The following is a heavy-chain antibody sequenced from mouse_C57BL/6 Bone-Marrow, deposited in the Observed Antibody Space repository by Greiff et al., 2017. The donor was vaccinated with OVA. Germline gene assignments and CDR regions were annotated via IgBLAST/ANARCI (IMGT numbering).Heavy chain of an antibody. D-gene: IGHD1-1*02. CDR3: ARWGGRGFAY. J-gene: IGHJ3*01. Sequence: VKLQESGPELVKPGASVKISCKASGYAFSSSWMNWVKQRPGKGLEWIGRIYPGDGDTNYNGKFKGKATLTADKSSSTAYMQLSSLTSEDSAVYFCARWGGRGFAYWGQGTLVTVSA. V-gene: IGHV1-82*01. CDR2: IYPGDGDT. CDR1: GYAFSSSW.